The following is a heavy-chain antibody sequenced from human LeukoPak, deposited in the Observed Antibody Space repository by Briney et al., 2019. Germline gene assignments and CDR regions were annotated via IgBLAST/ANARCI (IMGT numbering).Heavy chain of an antibody. CDR2: MNPNSGNT. Sequence: ASVKVSCKASGYTFTSYDINWVRQATGQGLEWMGWMNPNSGNTGYAQKFQGRVTITRNTSISTAYMELSSLRSEDTAVYYCARAPGAATYNWFDPWGQGTLVTVSS. V-gene: IGHV1-8*03. CDR1: GYTFTSYD. J-gene: IGHJ5*02. CDR3: ARAPGAATYNWFDP. D-gene: IGHD6-25*01.